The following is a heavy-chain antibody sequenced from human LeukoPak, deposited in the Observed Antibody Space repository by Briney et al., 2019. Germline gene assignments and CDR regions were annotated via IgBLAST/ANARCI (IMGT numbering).Heavy chain of an antibody. CDR3: ARDLMDV. J-gene: IGHJ6*02. Sequence: GRSLRLSCAASGFTFSSYAMHWVRQAPGKGLEWVAVISYDGSNKYCADSVKGRFTISRDNSKNTLYLQMNSLRAEDTAVYYCARDLMDVWGQGTTVTVSS. V-gene: IGHV3-30-3*01. CDR2: ISYDGSNK. CDR1: GFTFSSYA.